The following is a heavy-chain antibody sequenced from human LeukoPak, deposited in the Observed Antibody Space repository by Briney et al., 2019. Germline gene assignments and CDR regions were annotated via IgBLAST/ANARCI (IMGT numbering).Heavy chain of an antibody. V-gene: IGHV4-30-2*01. CDR1: GGSIRSGGSH. CDR3: ATGSEDQGSLNY. Sequence: SETLSLTCTVSGGSIRSGGSHWSWIRQAPGKGLEWIGYIYSSGGTHYNPSLKSRVTISMDRSRNQFSLNLDAVTAADTAVYYCATGSEDQGSLNYWGQGTLVTVSS. D-gene: IGHD2-2*01. CDR2: IYSSGGT. J-gene: IGHJ4*02.